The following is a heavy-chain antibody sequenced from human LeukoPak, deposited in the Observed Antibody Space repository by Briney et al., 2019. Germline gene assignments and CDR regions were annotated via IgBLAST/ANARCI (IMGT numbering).Heavy chain of an antibody. CDR3: AELGITMIGGV. CDR1: GFTFSTYA. J-gene: IGHJ6*04. Sequence: GGSLRLSCAASGFTFSTYAMSWVRQAPGKGLEWVSSISGSGGSIYYADSVKGRFTISRDNAKNSLYLQMNSLRAEDTAVYYCAELGITMIGGVWGKGTTVTISS. V-gene: IGHV3-23*01. D-gene: IGHD3-10*02. CDR2: ISGSGGSI.